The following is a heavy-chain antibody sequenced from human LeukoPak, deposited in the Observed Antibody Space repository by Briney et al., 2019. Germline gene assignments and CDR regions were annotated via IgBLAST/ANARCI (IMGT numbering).Heavy chain of an antibody. V-gene: IGHV3-23*01. J-gene: IGHJ4*02. CDR2: ITGSDGRT. CDR3: AKVIREVDMSYDY. Sequence: PGGSLRLSCAASGFTFSSFAMSWVRQAPGKGLEWVSAITGSDGRTFYADSVKGRFTISRDNSKNMLYLQMNSLRAEDTAVYYCAKVIREVDMSYDYWGQGTLVTVSS. D-gene: IGHD5-24*01. CDR1: GFTFSSFA.